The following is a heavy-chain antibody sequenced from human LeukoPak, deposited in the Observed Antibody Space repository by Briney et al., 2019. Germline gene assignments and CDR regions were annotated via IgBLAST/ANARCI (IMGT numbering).Heavy chain of an antibody. V-gene: IGHV3-33*01. CDR3: ARTGYSSSWYISKMAFDY. CDR1: GFTFSSYG. Sequence: GGSLRLSCAASGFTFSSYGMHWVRQAPGKGLEWVAVIWYDGSNKYYADSVKGRFTISRDNSKNTLYLQMNSLRAEDTAVCYCARTGYSSSWYISKMAFDYWGQGTLVTVSS. J-gene: IGHJ4*02. CDR2: IWYDGSNK. D-gene: IGHD6-13*01.